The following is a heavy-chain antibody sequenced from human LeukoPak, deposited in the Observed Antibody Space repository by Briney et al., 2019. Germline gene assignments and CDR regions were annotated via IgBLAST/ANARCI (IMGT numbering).Heavy chain of an antibody. CDR3: ARRPLLWFGELLYEDY. Sequence: PGGSQRLSCAASGFTFSSYSMNWVRQAPGKGLEWVSSISSSSSYIYYADSVKGRFTISRDNAKNSLYLQMNSLRAENTAVYYCARRPLLWFGELLYEDYWGQGTLVTVSS. D-gene: IGHD3-10*01. CDR1: GFTFSSYS. CDR2: ISSSSSYI. J-gene: IGHJ4*02. V-gene: IGHV3-21*01.